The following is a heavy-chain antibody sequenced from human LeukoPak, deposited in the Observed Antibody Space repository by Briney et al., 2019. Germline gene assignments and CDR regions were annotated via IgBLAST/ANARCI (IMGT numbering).Heavy chain of an antibody. Sequence: PGGSLRLSCAASGFTFSSYAMSWVRQAPGKGLEWVPLVSTSGGDTHYADSVRGRFTISRDNSKNTLYLQMNSLRAEDTAVYYCAKRGRDIDYWGQGTLVTVSS. CDR3: AKRGRDIDY. V-gene: IGHV3-23*01. J-gene: IGHJ4*02. CDR2: VSTSGGDT. D-gene: IGHD3-10*01. CDR1: GFTFSSYA.